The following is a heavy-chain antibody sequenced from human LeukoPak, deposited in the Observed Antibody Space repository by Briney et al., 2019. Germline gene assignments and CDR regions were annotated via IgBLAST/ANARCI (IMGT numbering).Heavy chain of an antibody. CDR2: IIPIFGTA. D-gene: IGHD6-19*01. CDR3: ARVAVAGNYYYYYMDV. CDR1: GGTFSSYA. Sequence: SVKVSCKASGGTFSSYAISWVRQAPGQGLEWMGRIIPIFGTANYAQKFQGRVTITTDESTSTAYMEPSSLRSEDTAVYYSARVAVAGNYYYYYMDVWGKGTTVTVSS. J-gene: IGHJ6*03. V-gene: IGHV1-69*05.